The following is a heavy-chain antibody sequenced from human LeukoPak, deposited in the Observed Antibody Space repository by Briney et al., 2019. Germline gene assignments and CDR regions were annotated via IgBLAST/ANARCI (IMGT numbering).Heavy chain of an antibody. D-gene: IGHD3-3*01. CDR1: GYSFTSYW. V-gene: IGHV5-51*01. CDR2: IYPGDSDT. J-gene: IGHJ5*02. Sequence: GESLKISCKGSGYSFTSYWIGWVRQMPGKGLEWMGIIYPGDSDTRYSPSFQGQVTTSADKSISTAYLQWSSLKASDTAMYYCARHRSDVTIFGVVITWGQGTLVTVSS. CDR3: ARHRSDVTIFGVVIT.